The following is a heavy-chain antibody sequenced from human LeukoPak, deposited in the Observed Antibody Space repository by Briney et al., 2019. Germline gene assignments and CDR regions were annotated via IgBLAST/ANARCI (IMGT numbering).Heavy chain of an antibody. D-gene: IGHD2-15*01. Sequence: SETLSLTCTVSGGSISSYYWSWIRQPPGKGLEWIGYIYYSGSTNYNPSLKSRVTISVDTSKNQFSLKLSSVTAADTAVYYCANQGSGGSSGFDYWGQGTLVTVSS. CDR2: IYYSGST. J-gene: IGHJ4*02. CDR1: GGSISSYY. V-gene: IGHV4-59*01. CDR3: ANQGSGGSSGFDY.